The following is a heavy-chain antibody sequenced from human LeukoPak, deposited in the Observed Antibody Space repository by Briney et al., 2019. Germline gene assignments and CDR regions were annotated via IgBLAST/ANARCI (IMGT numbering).Heavy chain of an antibody. CDR1: GGSISSSPYY. J-gene: IGHJ4*02. CDR2: IYYSGST. D-gene: IGHD6-19*01. Sequence: PSETLSLTCTVSGGSISSSPYYWGWIRQPPGKGLEWIGNIYYSGSTYYNPSLKTRVTISVDTSKNQFSLKLTSVTAADTAVYYCARHASVDGNWPRPLDYWGQGSLVTVSS. V-gene: IGHV4-39*01. CDR3: ARHASVDGNWPRPLDY.